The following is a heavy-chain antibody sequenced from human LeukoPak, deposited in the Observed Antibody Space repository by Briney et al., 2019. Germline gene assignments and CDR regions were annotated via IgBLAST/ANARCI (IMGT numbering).Heavy chain of an antibody. Sequence: GGSLRLSCAASGFTFTCYSMNLVRQAPGKGLEWVSSISGTTRYIYYADSVKGRFTSSRDNGKNSVFLQMNSLRAEDTAEYYCARGFGSLDSANYFGEFDHWGQGTLVTVSS. CDR3: ARGFGSLDSANYFGEFDH. V-gene: IGHV3-21*01. J-gene: IGHJ4*02. D-gene: IGHD1-26*01. CDR2: ISGTTRYI. CDR1: GFTFTCYS.